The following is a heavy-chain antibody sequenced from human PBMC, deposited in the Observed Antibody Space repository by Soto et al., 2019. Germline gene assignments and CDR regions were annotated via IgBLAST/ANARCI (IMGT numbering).Heavy chain of an antibody. J-gene: IGHJ6*02. CDR3: TTDLVHGSGSPQQYYYGMDV. V-gene: IGHV3-15*01. Sequence: EVQLVESGGGLVKPGGSLRLSCAASGFTFSNAWMSWVRQAPGKGLEWVGRIKSKTDGGTTDYAAPVKGRFTISRDDSKNTLYLQMNSLKTEDTAVYYCTTDLVHGSGSPQQYYYGMDVWGQGTTVTVSS. CDR1: GFTFSNAW. CDR2: IKSKTDGGTT. D-gene: IGHD3-10*01.